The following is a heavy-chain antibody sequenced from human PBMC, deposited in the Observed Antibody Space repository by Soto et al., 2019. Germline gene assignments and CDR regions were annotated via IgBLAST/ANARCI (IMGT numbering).Heavy chain of an antibody. Sequence: QVQLQESGPGLVTPSETLSLTCTVSGDSVSTGPSYWSWIRQPPGKGLECIAFIYNSETTYYNPSRRSRVTISVATSNNQFSPKLSSVTAADTGVYYCARGRGYGYGIDYWGQGTLVSVSS. J-gene: IGHJ4*02. V-gene: IGHV4-61*01. CDR1: GDSVSTGPSY. D-gene: IGHD5-18*01. CDR2: IYNSETT. CDR3: ARGRGYGYGIDY.